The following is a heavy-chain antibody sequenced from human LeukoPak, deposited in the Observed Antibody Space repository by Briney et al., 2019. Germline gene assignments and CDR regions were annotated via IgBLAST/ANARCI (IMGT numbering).Heavy chain of an antibody. D-gene: IGHD6-19*01. CDR2: IKQDGSEK. V-gene: IGHV3-7*03. Sequence: GGSLRLSCAASGFTFSSYWMSWVRQAPGKGLEWVANIKQDGSEKYYVDSVKGRFTISRDNAKNSLYLQMNSLRAEDTAVYYCARDYDPVAGGPDGMDVWGQGTTVTVSS. CDR1: GFTFSSYW. J-gene: IGHJ6*02. CDR3: ARDYDPVAGGPDGMDV.